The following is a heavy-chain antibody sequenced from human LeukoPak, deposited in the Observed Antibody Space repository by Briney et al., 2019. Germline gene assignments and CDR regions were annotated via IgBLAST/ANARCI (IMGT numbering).Heavy chain of an antibody. Sequence: SVKVSCKASGGTFSSYAISWVRQATGQGLEWMGRIIPILGIANYAQKFQGRVTITADTSTRTAYMELRSLRLDDMTVYYCARRGTVIAACNDYWGQGTLVTVSS. J-gene: IGHJ4*02. D-gene: IGHD6-13*01. CDR2: IIPILGIA. CDR1: GGTFSSYA. CDR3: ARRGTVIAACNDY. V-gene: IGHV1-69*04.